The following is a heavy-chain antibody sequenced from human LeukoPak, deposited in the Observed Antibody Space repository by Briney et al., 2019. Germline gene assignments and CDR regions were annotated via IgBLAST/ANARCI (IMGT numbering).Heavy chain of an antibody. D-gene: IGHD6-19*01. J-gene: IGHJ4*02. V-gene: IGHV1-69*04. CDR2: IIPILGIA. Sequence: SVKVSCKASGGTFSSYAISWVRQAPGQVLEWMGRIIPILGIANYAQKFQGRVTITADKSTSTAYMELSSLRSEDTAVYYCARKDKQWLDYWGQGTLVTVSS. CDR1: GGTFSSYA. CDR3: ARKDKQWLDY.